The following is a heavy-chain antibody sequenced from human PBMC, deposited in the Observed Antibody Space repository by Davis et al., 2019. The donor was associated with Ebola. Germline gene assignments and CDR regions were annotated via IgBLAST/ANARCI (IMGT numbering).Heavy chain of an antibody. J-gene: IGHJ6*02. CDR1: GGSISSYY. D-gene: IGHD3/OR15-3a*01. V-gene: IGHV4-59*08. CDR2: IYYSGST. CDR3: ARRPEDLGVDV. Sequence: SETLSLTCTVSGGSISSYYWSWIRQTPGKGLEWIGYIYYSGSTNYNPSLKSRVTISVDTSKNQFSLKLSSVTAADTAVYYCARRPEDLGVDVWGQGTTVTVSS.